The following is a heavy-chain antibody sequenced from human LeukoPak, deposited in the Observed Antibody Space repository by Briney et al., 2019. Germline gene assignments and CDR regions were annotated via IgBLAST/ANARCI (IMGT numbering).Heavy chain of an antibody. D-gene: IGHD6-19*01. V-gene: IGHV3-9*01. CDR1: GFTFDDYA. J-gene: IGHJ4*02. CDR2: ISWNSGSI. CDR3: AKGTMHTAVAEAFEY. Sequence: GGSLRLSCAASGFTFDDYAMHWVRQAPGKGLEWVSGISWNSGSIGYADSVKGRFTISRDNAKNSLYLQMNSLRAEDTALYYCAKGTMHTAVAEAFEYWGQGTLVTVSS.